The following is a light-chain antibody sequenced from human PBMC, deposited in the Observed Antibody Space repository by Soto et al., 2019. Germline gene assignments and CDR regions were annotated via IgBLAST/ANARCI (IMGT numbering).Light chain of an antibody. CDR1: QGISRS. V-gene: IGKV1-12*01. J-gene: IGKJ2*01. CDR2: AAS. CDR3: QQAESFPYT. Sequence: DIQMTQSPSSVSAFVGDRVIITCRASQGISRSLAWYQQKSGEAPNLLIYAASALQIAAPSRFSGSGSGTHFTLTISSLQPEDFATYYCQQAESFPYTFGQGTKVDIK.